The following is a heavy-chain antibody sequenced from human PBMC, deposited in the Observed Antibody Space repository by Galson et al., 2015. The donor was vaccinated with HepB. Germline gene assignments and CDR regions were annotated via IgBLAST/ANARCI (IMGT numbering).Heavy chain of an antibody. J-gene: IGHJ6*02. Sequence: SLRLSCAASGFTFSSYAMHWVRQAPGKGLEWVAVISYDGSNKYYADSVKGRFTISRDNSKNTLYLQMNSLRAGDTAVYYCARSAAAGKGRSGGMDVWGQGTTVTVSS. CDR3: ARSAAAGKGRSGGMDV. D-gene: IGHD6-13*01. CDR1: GFTFSSYA. CDR2: ISYDGSNK. V-gene: IGHV3-30-3*01.